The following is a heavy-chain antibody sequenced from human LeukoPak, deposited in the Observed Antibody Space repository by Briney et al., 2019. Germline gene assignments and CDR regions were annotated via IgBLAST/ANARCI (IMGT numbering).Heavy chain of an antibody. CDR2: INHSGST. Sequence: SETLSLTCTVSGGSISSSSYYWGWIRQPPGKGLEWIGEINHSGSTNYNPSLKSRVTISVDTSKNQFSLKLSSVTAADTAVYYCARMYSGSYYSWFDPWGQGTLVTVSS. CDR1: GGSISSSSYY. J-gene: IGHJ5*02. D-gene: IGHD1-26*01. CDR3: ARMYSGSYYSWFDP. V-gene: IGHV4-39*07.